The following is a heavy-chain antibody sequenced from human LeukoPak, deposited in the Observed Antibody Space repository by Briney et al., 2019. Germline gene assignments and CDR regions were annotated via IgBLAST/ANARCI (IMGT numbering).Heavy chain of an antibody. J-gene: IGHJ5*02. CDR1: GGSISISNYY. V-gene: IGHV4-39*07. CDR2: MSYSGRT. D-gene: IGHD4-17*01. CDR3: ARSPQGTATTANWLDP. Sequence: TETLSLTCTVSGGSISISNYYWGWIRQPPGKGLEWIGSMSYSGRTYYNPSLKTRVTVSLDTSKNQFSLNLISVTAADTAVYYCARSPQGTATTANWLDPWGQGTLVTVSS.